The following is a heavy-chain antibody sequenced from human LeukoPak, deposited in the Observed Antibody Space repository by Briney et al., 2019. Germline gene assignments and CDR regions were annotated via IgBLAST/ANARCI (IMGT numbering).Heavy chain of an antibody. V-gene: IGHV3-7*01. J-gene: IGHJ4*02. CDR2: INPVESEK. CDR3: VRDLHYSRLDY. CDR1: GLSFSTSW. Sequence: GGSLRLSCAVSGLSFSTSWMDWVRQAPGKGLEWVASINPVESEKYSAGSVKGRFTISRDNAKNSLFLQMENLRVEDTAFYYCVRDLHYSRLDYWGQGMLVAVSS. D-gene: IGHD4-11*01.